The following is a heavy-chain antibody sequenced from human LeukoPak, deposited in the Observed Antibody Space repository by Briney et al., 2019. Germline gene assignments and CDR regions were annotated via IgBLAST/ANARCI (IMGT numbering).Heavy chain of an antibody. D-gene: IGHD6-19*01. J-gene: IGHJ4*02. Sequence: GGSLRLSCAASGFTFSSYWMHWVRQAPGKGLVWVSRINTDGSSTSYADSVKGRFTISRDNAKNTLYLQMNSLRAEDTAVYYCARDRDSSGWSGGFGYWGQGTLVTVSS. CDR1: GFTFSSYW. CDR2: INTDGSST. CDR3: ARDRDSSGWSGGFGY. V-gene: IGHV3-74*01.